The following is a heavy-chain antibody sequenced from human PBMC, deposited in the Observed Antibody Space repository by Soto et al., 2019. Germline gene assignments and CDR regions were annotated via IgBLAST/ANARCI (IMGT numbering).Heavy chain of an antibody. D-gene: IGHD3-22*01. CDR3: ARFSPPRGYYAF. Sequence: QVQLVQSGAEVKKPGSSAKVSCTASGGTFITFAISWVRQAPGQGLEWIGGINPMFGTTHYAQKFQDRVTITADESTRTVYMEMTSLRSEDTAMYYCARFSPPRGYYAFWGQGSLVTVSS. J-gene: IGHJ4*02. CDR1: GGTFITFA. CDR2: INPMFGTT. V-gene: IGHV1-69*01.